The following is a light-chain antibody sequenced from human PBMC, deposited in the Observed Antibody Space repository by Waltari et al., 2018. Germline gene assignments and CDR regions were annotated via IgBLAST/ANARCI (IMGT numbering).Light chain of an antibody. CDR2: GAS. CDR3: QHYLRLPVT. CDR1: PSVTRA. J-gene: IGKJ1*01. V-gene: IGKV3-20*01. Sequence: EIVLTQSPGTLSLSPGESATLSCRTSPSVTRALALYQHKPGQAPRLLIYGASNRATGIPDRFSGSGSGTDFSLTISSLEPEDFAVYYCQHYLRLPVTFGQGTKVEVK.